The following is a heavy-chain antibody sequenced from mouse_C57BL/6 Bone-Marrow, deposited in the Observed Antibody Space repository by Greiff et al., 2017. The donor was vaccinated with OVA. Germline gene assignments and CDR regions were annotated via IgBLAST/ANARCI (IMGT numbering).Heavy chain of an antibody. Sequence: VQLQQSVAELVRPGASVKLSCTASGFNIKNTYMHWVKQRPEQGLEWIGRIDPANGNTKYAPKFQGKATLTEDTSSNTAYLQLSSLTSEDTAIYYCAAYYNGSSLIYYAMDYWGQGTSVTVSS. CDR2: IDPANGNT. D-gene: IGHD1-1*01. J-gene: IGHJ4*01. CDR1: GFNIKNTY. CDR3: AAYYNGSSLIYYAMDY. V-gene: IGHV14-3*01.